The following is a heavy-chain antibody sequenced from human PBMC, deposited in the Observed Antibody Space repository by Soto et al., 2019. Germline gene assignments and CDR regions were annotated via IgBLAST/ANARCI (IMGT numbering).Heavy chain of an antibody. CDR3: ARAPRESGSYYYHGLDV. V-gene: IGHV3-53*01. CDR1: GFNVGNHY. CDR2: IYTAGET. Sequence: EVQLVESGGGLIQPGGSLRLSCAASGFNVGNHYMNWVRQAPGKGLEWVSVIYTAGETYYADSVKDRFTISRDISENTLYLQMLSVRAAGTAVYYGARAPRESGSYYYHGLDVWGQGTTFTVSS. J-gene: IGHJ6*02. D-gene: IGHD1-26*01.